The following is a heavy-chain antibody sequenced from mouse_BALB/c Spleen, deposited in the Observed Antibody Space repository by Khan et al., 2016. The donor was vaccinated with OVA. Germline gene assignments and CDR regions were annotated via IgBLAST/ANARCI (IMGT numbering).Heavy chain of an antibody. CDR1: GYTFTDYY. Sequence: QVQLKQSGAELARPGASVKLSCKASGYTFTDYYINWVKQRTGQGLEWIGKISPGSGDTYYNERFKGKATLTADKSSSTAYMQLSSLTSEASAVYFWARRNYFGYTFAYWGQGTLVTVSA. CDR2: ISPGSGDT. J-gene: IGHJ3*01. D-gene: IGHD1-2*01. V-gene: IGHV1-77*01. CDR3: ARRNYFGYTFAY.